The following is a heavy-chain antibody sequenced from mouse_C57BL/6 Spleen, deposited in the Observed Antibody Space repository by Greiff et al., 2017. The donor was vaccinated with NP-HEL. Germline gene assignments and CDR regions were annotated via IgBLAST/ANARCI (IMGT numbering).Heavy chain of an antibody. CDR1: GYTFTEYT. J-gene: IGHJ1*03. CDR3: ARHEVPYESNYEEYFEV. Sequence: QVQLQQSGAELVKPGASVKLSCKASGYTFTEYTINWVKQRPGKGLEWIGWFNTGSGSIKYNEKFKDKATLTAAKSTSTVYMALSRLTSEDSAVDVSARHEVPYESNYEEYFEVWGTGTTVTVAS. CDR2: FNTGSGSI. V-gene: IGHV1-62-2*01. D-gene: IGHD2-5*01.